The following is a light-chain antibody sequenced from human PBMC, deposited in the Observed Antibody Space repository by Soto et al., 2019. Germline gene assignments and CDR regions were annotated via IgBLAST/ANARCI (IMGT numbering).Light chain of an antibody. CDR3: CSYAGSSTFDEV. J-gene: IGLJ2*01. CDR1: SSDVGSYNL. CDR2: EGS. V-gene: IGLV2-23*03. Sequence: QSALTQPASVSGSPGQSITISCTGTSSDVGSYNLVSWYQQHPGKAPKLMIYEGSKRPSGVSNRFSGSKSGNTASLTISGIQAEEEADDYCCSYAGSSTFDEVFGAGTQLTVL.